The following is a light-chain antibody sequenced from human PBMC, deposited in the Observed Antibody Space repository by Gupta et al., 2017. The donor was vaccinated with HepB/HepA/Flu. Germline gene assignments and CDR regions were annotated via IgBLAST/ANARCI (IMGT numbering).Light chain of an antibody. CDR2: AAS. J-gene: IGKJ2*04. Sequence: IQMTQSPSSLSASVGDRVTITCRASQRISTYLNWYQQKPGKAPKLLIYAASSLQNGVPSRFIGSGSGTDLTLTISNLQPEDFATYYCQQSYRTPMCSFGQGTKLEIK. CDR1: QRISTY. V-gene: IGKV1-39*01. CDR3: QQSYRTPMCS.